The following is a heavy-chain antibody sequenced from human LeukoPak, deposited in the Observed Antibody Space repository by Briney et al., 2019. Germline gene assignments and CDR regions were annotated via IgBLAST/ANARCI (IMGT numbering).Heavy chain of an antibody. D-gene: IGHD3-22*01. J-gene: IGHJ4*02. V-gene: IGHV4-59*12. CDR2: IYYSGST. CDR1: GGSISSYY. CDR3: ARFVHGISYYYDSSGYSLGGYYFDY. Sequence: SETLSLTCTVSGGSISSYYWSWIRQPPGKGLEWIGCIYYSGSTNYNPSLKSRVTISVDTSKNQFSLKLSSVTAADTAVYYCARFVHGISYYYDSSGYSLGGYYFDYWGQGTLVTVSS.